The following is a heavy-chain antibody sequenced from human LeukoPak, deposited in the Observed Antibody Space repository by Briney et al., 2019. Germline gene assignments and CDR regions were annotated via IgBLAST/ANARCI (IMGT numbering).Heavy chain of an antibody. J-gene: IGHJ4*02. V-gene: IGHV3-23*01. Sequence: PGGSLRLSCAASGFTFSSYAMSWVRQAPGKGLEWVSAISGSGGSTYYADSVKGRFTISKDNSKNTLYLQMNSLRAEDTAVYYCAKGEYCSTTSCYTLYYWGQGTLVTVSS. D-gene: IGHD2-2*02. CDR3: AKGEYCSTTSCYTLYY. CDR1: GFTFSSYA. CDR2: ISGSGGST.